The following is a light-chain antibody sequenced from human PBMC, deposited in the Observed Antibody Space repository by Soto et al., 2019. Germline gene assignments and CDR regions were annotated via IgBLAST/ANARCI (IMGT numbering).Light chain of an antibody. J-gene: IGKJ4*01. V-gene: IGKV1-39*01. CDR2: AAS. CDR3: QQSYSIPLT. Sequence: DIPMTQSPSSLSASLGDRVTITCRASQGINTYLNWYQQKPGKAPKLLIYAASSLQGGVPSRFSGSGSGTGFTLTISSLQPEDFATYYCQQSYSIPLTFGGGTKVEIK. CDR1: QGINTY.